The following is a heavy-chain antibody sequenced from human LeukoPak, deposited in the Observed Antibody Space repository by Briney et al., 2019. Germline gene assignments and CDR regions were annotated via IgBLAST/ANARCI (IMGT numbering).Heavy chain of an antibody. Sequence: ASVKVSCKASGYTFTSYDINWVRQATGPGLGWMGWMNPNSGNTGYAQKFQGRVTMTRNTSISTAYMELSSLRSEDTAVYYCARGIRSLVYPYYYYGMDVWGQGTTVTVSS. CDR3: ARGIRSLVYPYYYYGMDV. CDR2: MNPNSGNT. CDR1: GYTFTSYD. D-gene: IGHD3-3*01. V-gene: IGHV1-8*01. J-gene: IGHJ6*02.